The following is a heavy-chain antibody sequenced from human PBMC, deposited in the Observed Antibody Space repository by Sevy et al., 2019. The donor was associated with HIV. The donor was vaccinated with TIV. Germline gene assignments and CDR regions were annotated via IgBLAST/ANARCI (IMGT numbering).Heavy chain of an antibody. D-gene: IGHD3-22*01. CDR2: ISNDGSNK. Sequence: RGSLRLSCAASGFTFSSYGMHWVRQAPGKGLEWVAVISNDGSNKYYADSVKGRFTIARDNSKNTLYLQMNSLRAEDTAVFYCARSTSSSPKHYYDSRGSQGYFDYWGHGTLVTVSS. CDR3: ARSTSSSPKHYYDSRGSQGYFDY. J-gene: IGHJ4*01. CDR1: GFTFSSYG. V-gene: IGHV3-30*03.